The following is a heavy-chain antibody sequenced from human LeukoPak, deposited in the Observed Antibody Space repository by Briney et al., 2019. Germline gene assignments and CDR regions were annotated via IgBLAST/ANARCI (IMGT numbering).Heavy chain of an antibody. V-gene: IGHV1-69*04. J-gene: IGHJ6*02. Sequence: ASVKVSCKASGGTFSSYAISWARQAPGQGLEWMGRIIPILGIANYAQKFQGRVTITADKSTSTAYMELSSLRSEDTAVHYCARTTVTDVSNGMDVWGQGTTVTVSS. CDR2: IIPILGIA. CDR1: GGTFSSYA. D-gene: IGHD4-17*01. CDR3: ARTTVTDVSNGMDV.